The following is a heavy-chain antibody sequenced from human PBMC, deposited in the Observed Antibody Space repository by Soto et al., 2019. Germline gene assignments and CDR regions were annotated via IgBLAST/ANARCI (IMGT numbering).Heavy chain of an antibody. CDR3: ARGTIVARHHLDY. D-gene: IGHD6-6*01. CDR2: ISIRGGDE. V-gene: IGHV3-30*03. CDR1: GFTFSSYA. J-gene: IGHJ4*02. Sequence: QVQLVESGGGVVQPGKSLRLSCAASGFTFSSYAMHWARQAPGKGLEWVTVISIRGGDEYYAESVRGRFTIGRDDSKNTLYMQMDSLRVEDTAVYYCARGTIVARHHLDYWGQVTLVTVSS.